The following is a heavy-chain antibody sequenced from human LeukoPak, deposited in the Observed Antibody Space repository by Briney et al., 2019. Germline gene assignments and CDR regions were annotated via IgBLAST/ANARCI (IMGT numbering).Heavy chain of an antibody. D-gene: IGHD3-22*01. J-gene: IGHJ4*02. CDR2: ISGSGGST. Sequence: GGSLRLSCAASRFNLSNYAMSWVRQAPVKGLEWVSAISGSGGSTYYAGSVKGRFTISRDNSKNMLYLQMNSLRAEDTAVYYCATTASYYYDSRGYYFWGQGILVTVSS. CDR1: RFNLSNYA. CDR3: ATTASYYYDSRGYYF. V-gene: IGHV3-23*01.